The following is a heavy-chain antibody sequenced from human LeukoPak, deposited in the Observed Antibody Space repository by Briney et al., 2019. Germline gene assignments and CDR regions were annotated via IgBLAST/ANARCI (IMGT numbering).Heavy chain of an antibody. CDR3: ARQPGRDYYDSSGIEAFDI. V-gene: IGHV1-18*01. CDR2: ISAYNGNT. Sequence: ASVKVSCKASGYTFTSYGISWVRQAPGQGLEWMGWISAYNGNTNYAQKLQGRVTMTTDTSTSTAYMELRSLRSDDTAVYYCARQPGRDYYDSSGIEAFDIWGQGTMVTVSS. J-gene: IGHJ3*02. CDR1: GYTFTSYG. D-gene: IGHD3-22*01.